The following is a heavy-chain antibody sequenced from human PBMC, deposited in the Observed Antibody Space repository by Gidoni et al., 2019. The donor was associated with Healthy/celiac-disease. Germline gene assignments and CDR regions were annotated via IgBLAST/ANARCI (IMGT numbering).Heavy chain of an antibody. CDR1: GFTFTSSA. D-gene: IGHD6-6*01. CDR3: AADMYSSSFGY. CDR2: IVVGSGNT. J-gene: IGHJ4*02. Sequence: QMQLVQSGPEVKKPGTSVTVSCKASGFTFTSSAVQWVRQARGQRLEWIGWIVVGSGNTNYAQKFQERVTITRDMSTSTAYMELSSLRSEDTAVYYCAADMYSSSFGYWGQGTLVTVSS. V-gene: IGHV1-58*01.